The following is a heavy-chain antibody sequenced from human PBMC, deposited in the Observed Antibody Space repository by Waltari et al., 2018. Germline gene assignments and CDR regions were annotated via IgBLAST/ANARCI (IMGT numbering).Heavy chain of an antibody. CDR2: INHSGST. Sequence: QVQLQQWGAGLLKPSATLSLTCAVHGVPFSGYYWRWFRQLPGKGLEWIGEINHSGSTNYNPSLKSRVTISVDTSKNQFSLKLSSVTAADTAVYYCARMATVTHKGNFDYWGQGTLVTVSS. J-gene: IGHJ4*02. CDR3: ARMATVTHKGNFDY. CDR1: GVPFSGYY. D-gene: IGHD4-17*01. V-gene: IGHV4-34*01.